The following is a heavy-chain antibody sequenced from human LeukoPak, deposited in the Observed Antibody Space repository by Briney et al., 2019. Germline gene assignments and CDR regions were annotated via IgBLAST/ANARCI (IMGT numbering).Heavy chain of an antibody. CDR3: ARGRGVGATAYFDF. V-gene: IGHV4-4*08. CDR2: FYAGLTT. J-gene: IGHJ4*02. CDR1: GDSMXIYY. D-gene: IGHD1-26*01. Sequence: ETLSLTCXXSGDSMXIYYWTWIRQPPGEGMEWMGYFYAGLTTNSNPSLNNRVPISLPTSKNQFSLNLRSVTAADTAVYYCARGRGVGATAYFDFWGQGTLVTVSS.